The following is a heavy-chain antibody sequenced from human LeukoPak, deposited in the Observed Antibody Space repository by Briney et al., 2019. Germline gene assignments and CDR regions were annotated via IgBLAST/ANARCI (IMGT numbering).Heavy chain of an antibody. V-gene: IGHV1-69*13. CDR2: IIPIFGTA. CDR3: ARSSYNILTGSHAFDF. J-gene: IGHJ4*02. Sequence: SVKVSCKASGGTFSSYAISWVRQAPGQGLEWMGGIIPIFGTANYAQKFQGRVTITADESTSTAYMELSSLRSEDTAVYYCARSSYNILTGSHAFDFWGQGTLVTVSS. D-gene: IGHD3-9*01. CDR1: GGTFSSYA.